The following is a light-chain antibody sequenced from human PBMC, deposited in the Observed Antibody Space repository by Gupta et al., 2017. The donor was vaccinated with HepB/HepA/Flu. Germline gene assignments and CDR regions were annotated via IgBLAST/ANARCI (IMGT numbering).Light chain of an antibody. J-gene: IGLJ2*01. V-gene: IGLV2-8*01. Sequence: QSALTQPPSASGSPGQSVTISCTGTSSDVGGYNFVSWYQQHPGKAPKLMIYEVSIRPSGVPDRFSVSKFGNTASLTVSGLQAEDEADYYCSSHEGSSSFVVFGGGTKLTVL. CDR1: SSDVGGYNF. CDR3: SSHEGSSSFVV. CDR2: EVS.